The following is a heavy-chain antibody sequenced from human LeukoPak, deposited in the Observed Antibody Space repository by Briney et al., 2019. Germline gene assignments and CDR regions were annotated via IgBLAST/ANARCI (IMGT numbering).Heavy chain of an antibody. Sequence: SETLSLTCTVSGGSISSYYWSWIRHPPGKGLEWIGYIYYSGSTNYNPSLKSRVTMSVDTSKNQFSLKLSSVTAADTAVYYCARQVLRYSSSWYRYYFDYWGQGTLVTVSS. J-gene: IGHJ4*02. D-gene: IGHD6-13*01. V-gene: IGHV4-59*08. CDR1: GGSISSYY. CDR2: IYYSGST. CDR3: ARQVLRYSSSWYRYYFDY.